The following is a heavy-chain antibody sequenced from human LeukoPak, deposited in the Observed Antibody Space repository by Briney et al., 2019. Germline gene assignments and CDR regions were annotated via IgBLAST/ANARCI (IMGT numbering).Heavy chain of an antibody. J-gene: IGHJ4*02. V-gene: IGHV3-30*18. Sequence: HPGGSLRLSCVASGFTFSSYGMHWVRQAPGKGLEWVAVISYDGSNKYYADSVKGRFTISRDNSKNTLYLQMNSLRAEDTAVYYCAKEREGLYYDFWSGYCFDYWGQGTLVTVSS. CDR2: ISYDGSNK. CDR1: GFTFSSYG. CDR3: AKEREGLYYDFWSGYCFDY. D-gene: IGHD3-3*01.